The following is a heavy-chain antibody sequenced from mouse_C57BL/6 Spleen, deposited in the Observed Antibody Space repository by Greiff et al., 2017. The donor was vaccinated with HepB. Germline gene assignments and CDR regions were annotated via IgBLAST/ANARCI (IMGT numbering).Heavy chain of an antibody. V-gene: IGHV14-2*01. CDR2: IDPEDGET. J-gene: IGHJ2*01. CDR3: ALITTVVATDY. CDR1: GFNIKDYY. Sequence: EVMLVESGAELVKPGASVKLSCTASGFNIKDYYMHWVKQRTEQGLEWIGRIDPEDGETKYAPKFQGKATITADTSSNTAYLQLSSLTSEDTAVYYCALITTVVATDYWGQGTTLTVSS. D-gene: IGHD1-1*01.